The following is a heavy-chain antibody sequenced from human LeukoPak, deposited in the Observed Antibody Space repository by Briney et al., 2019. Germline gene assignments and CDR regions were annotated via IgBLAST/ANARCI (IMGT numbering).Heavy chain of an antibody. J-gene: IGHJ2*01. D-gene: IGHD3-10*01. Sequence: ASVKVSCKVSGYALTELSMHWVRQAPGKGLEWMGGFDPEDGETIYAQKFQGRVTMTEDTSTDTAYMELSSLRSEDTAVYYCATGDPMVRGTYWYFDLWGRGTLVTVSS. CDR1: GYALTELS. V-gene: IGHV1-24*01. CDR2: FDPEDGET. CDR3: ATGDPMVRGTYWYFDL.